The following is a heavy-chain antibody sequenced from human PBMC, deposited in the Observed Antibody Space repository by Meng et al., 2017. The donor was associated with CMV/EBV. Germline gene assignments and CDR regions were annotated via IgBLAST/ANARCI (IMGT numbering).Heavy chain of an antibody. Sequence: ASVKVSCKVSGYTLTELSMHWVRQAPGKGLEWMGGFDPEDGETIYAQKFQGRVTMTEDTSTDTAYMELSSLRSEDTAVYYCATLYYYDSSPPRETNDAFDIWGQGTMVTVSS. V-gene: IGHV1-24*01. CDR1: GYTLTELS. CDR2: FDPEDGET. J-gene: IGHJ3*02. D-gene: IGHD3-22*01. CDR3: ATLYYYDSSPPRETNDAFDI.